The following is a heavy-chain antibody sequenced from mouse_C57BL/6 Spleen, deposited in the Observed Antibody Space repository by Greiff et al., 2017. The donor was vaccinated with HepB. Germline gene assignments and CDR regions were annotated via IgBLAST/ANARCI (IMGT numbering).Heavy chain of an antibody. D-gene: IGHD2-4*01. CDR3: AREGNYDYDDYYAMDY. V-gene: IGHV1-55*01. Sequence: VQLQQPGAELVKPGASVKMSCKASGYTFTSYWITWVKQRPGQGLEWIGDIYPGSGSTNYNEKFKSKATLTVDTSSSTAYMQLSSLTSEDSAVYYCAREGNYDYDDYYAMDYWGQGTSVTVSS. CDR2: IYPGSGST. CDR1: GYTFTSYW. J-gene: IGHJ4*01.